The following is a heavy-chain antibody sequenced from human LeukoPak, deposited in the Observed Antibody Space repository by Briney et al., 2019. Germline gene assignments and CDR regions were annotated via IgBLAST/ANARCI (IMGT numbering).Heavy chain of an antibody. CDR3: ARLDLKYYYDSSGYDY. CDR1: GFTFSSYW. CDR2: IKQDGSEK. V-gene: IGHV3-7*01. D-gene: IGHD3-22*01. Sequence: GGSLRLPCAASGFTFSSYWMSWVRQAPGKGLEWVANIKQDGSEKYYVDSVKGRFTISRDNAKNSLYLQMNSLRAEDTAVYYCARLDLKYYYDSSGYDYWGQGTLVTVSS. J-gene: IGHJ4*02.